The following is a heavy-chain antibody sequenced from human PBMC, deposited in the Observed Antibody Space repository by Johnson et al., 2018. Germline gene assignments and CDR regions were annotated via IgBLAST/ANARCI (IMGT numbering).Heavy chain of an antibody. CDR1: GFPFSDYW. J-gene: IGHJ6*04. D-gene: IGHD3-3*01. CDR2: IKADGSET. V-gene: IGHV3-7*01. CDR3: AREKGDVWSSYRYHYHFMDV. Sequence: VQLVESGGALVQPGGSLRLSCVGSGFPFSDYWMTWVRQSPGKGLEWVANIKADGSETYYVGSVKGRFSISRDNAKKSLFLQMSTLRAEDTAVYYCAREKGDVWSSYRYHYHFMDVWGKGTTVTVSS.